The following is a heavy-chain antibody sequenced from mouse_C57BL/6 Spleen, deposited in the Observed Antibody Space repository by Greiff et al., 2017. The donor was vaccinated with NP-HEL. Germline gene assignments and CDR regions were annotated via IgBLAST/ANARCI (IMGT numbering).Heavy chain of an antibody. CDR2: IFPGSGST. J-gene: IGHJ4*01. V-gene: IGHV1-75*01. CDR1: GYTFTDYY. Sequence: VQLQQSGPELVKPGASVKISCKASGYTFTDYYINWVKQRPGQGLEWIGWIFPGSGSTYYNEKFKGKATLTVDKSSSTAYMLLSSLTSEDSAVYFCARKAYYSLYYYAMDYWGQGTSVTVSS. D-gene: IGHD2-12*01. CDR3: ARKAYYSLYYYAMDY.